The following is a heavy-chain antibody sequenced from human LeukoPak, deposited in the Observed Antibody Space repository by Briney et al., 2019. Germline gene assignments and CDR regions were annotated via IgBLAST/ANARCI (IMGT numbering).Heavy chain of an antibody. J-gene: IGHJ6*02. V-gene: IGHV3-11*06. D-gene: IGHD5/OR15-5a*01. CDR3: ARDSTGMDV. CDR1: GFIFSDYY. Sequence: GGSLRLSCAASGFIFSDYYMGWIRQAPGKGLEWVSSISSSSGYIYYADSVKGRCTISRDNAKNSLYLQMNSLRAEDTAVYYCARDSTGMDVWGQGTTVTVAS. CDR2: ISSSSGYI.